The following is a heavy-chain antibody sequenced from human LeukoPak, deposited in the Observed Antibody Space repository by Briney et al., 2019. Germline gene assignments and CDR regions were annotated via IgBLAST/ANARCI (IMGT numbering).Heavy chain of an antibody. V-gene: IGHV4-34*01. CDR1: GGSFSGYY. CDR3: ARQEVILFDY. D-gene: IGHD3-16*01. CDR2: INHSGST. J-gene: IGHJ4*02. Sequence: PSETLSLTCAVYGGSFSGYYWSWIRQPPGKGLEWIGEINHSGSTNYNPSLKSRVTISVDTSKNQFSLKLSSVTAADTAVYYCARQEVILFDYWGQGTLVTVSP.